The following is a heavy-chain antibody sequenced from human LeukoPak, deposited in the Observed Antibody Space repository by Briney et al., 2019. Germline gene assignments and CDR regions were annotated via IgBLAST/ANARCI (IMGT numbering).Heavy chain of an antibody. D-gene: IGHD1-26*01. Sequence: PSETLSLTCTVSGGSISSYYWSWIRQPPGKGLEWIGYIYYSGSTNYNPSLKSRVTISVDTSKNQFSLKLSSVTAADTAVYYCARGSGSYYHDAFDIWGQGTMVTVSS. V-gene: IGHV4-59*08. CDR3: ARGSGSYYHDAFDI. CDR2: IYYSGST. CDR1: GGSISSYY. J-gene: IGHJ3*02.